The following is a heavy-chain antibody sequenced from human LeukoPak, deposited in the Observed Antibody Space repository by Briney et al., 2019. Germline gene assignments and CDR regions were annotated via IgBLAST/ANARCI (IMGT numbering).Heavy chain of an antibody. CDR1: GYTFTGYY. V-gene: IGHV1-2*02. CDR3: ARDLYQWLPSTRPRDYYYLDV. D-gene: IGHD6-19*01. CDR2: INPNSGGT. J-gene: IGHJ6*03. Sequence: GASVKVSCKASGYTFTGYYIHWVRQAPGQGLEYMGWINPNSGGTNYAQKFQGRVTMTRDTSISTAYMERSRLRSDGTAVYYCARDLYQWLPSTRPRDYYYLDVWEEGTTVTVSS.